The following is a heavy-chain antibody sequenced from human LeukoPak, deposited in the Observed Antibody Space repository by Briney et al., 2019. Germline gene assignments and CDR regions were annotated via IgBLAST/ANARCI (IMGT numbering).Heavy chain of an antibody. D-gene: IGHD3-22*01. CDR3: ATNHDSSGYYFAFDI. CDR1: GFSLSTSGMC. J-gene: IGHJ3*02. V-gene: IGHV2-70*20. Sequence: GSGPALVKPTQTLTLTCTFSGFSLSTSGMCVSWVRQPPGKALEWLALIDWDDDKYYSTSLKTRLTISKDTPKNQVVLTMTNMDPVDTATYYCATNHDSSGYYFAFDIWGQGTMVTVSS. CDR2: IDWDDDK.